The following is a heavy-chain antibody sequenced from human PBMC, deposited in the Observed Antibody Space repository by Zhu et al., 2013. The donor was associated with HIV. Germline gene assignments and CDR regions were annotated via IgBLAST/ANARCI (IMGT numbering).Heavy chain of an antibody. CDR2: ISSSSSTI. V-gene: IGHV3-48*04. CDR1: GFTFSSYS. CDR3: ARETTVVTPGDFDY. Sequence: EVQLVESGGGLVQPGGSLRLSCAASGFTFSSYSMNWVRQAPGKGLEWVSYISSSSSTIYYADSVKGRFTISRDNAKNSLYLQMNSLRAEDTAVYYCARETTVVTPGDFDYWGQGTLVTVSS. J-gene: IGHJ4*02. D-gene: IGHD4-17*01.